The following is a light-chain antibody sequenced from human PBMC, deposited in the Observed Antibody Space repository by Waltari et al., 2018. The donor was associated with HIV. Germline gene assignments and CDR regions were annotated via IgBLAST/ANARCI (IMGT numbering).Light chain of an antibody. J-gene: IGLJ1*01. CDR3: GTWDSSLSAVV. V-gene: IGLV1-51*01. CDR1: TSHIGNNY. CDR2: DNG. Sequence: QSVLTQPPSVSAAPGQKVTISCSGSTSHIGNNYVSWYQRLPGTAPKLLIYDNGERPSGIPDRFSGSKSGTSATLGITGLQTGDEADYYCGTWDSSLSAVVFGTGTKVTVL.